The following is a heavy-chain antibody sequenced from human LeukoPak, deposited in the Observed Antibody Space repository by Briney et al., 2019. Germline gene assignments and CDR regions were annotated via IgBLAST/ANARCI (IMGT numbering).Heavy chain of an antibody. V-gene: IGHV3-7*01. CDR3: ARDRQIAY. CDR2: IKQDGSEK. J-gene: IGHJ4*02. CDR1: GFTFSNYW. Sequence: GGSLRLSCAASGFTFSNYWLTWVHQAPGQGLEWVANIKQDGSEKHYVDSVKGRFTISRDNAKNSLYLQMNSLRADDTAVYYCARDRQIAYWGQGTLVTVSS.